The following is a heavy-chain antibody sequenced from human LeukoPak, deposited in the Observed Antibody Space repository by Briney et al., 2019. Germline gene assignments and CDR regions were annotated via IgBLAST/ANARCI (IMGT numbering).Heavy chain of an antibody. J-gene: IGHJ4*02. D-gene: IGHD4-17*01. CDR1: GGSISSSSYY. CDR2: IYYSGST. V-gene: IGHV4-39*07. CDR3: ARVVYGDSSKDFDY. Sequence: SETLSLTCTVSGGSISSSSYYWGWIRQPPGKGLKWIGSIYYSGSTYYNPSLKSRVTISVDTSKNQFSLKLSSVTAADTAVYYCARVVYGDSSKDFDYWGQGTLVTVSS.